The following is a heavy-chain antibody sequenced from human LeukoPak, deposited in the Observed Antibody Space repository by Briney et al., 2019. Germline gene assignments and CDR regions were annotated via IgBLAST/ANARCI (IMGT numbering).Heavy chain of an antibody. Sequence: PSETLSLTCAVYGGSFSGYYWGWIRQPPGKGLEWIGSIYYSGSTYYNPSLKSRVTISVDTSKNQFSLKLSSVTAADTAVYYCARLVVVVIRDAFDIWGQGTMVTVSS. CDR1: GGSFSGYY. CDR3: ARLVVVVIRDAFDI. D-gene: IGHD3-22*01. CDR2: IYYSGST. V-gene: IGHV4-39*01. J-gene: IGHJ3*02.